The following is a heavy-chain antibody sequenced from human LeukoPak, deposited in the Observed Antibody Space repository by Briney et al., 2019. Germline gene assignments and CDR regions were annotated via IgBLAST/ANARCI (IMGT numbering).Heavy chain of an antibody. D-gene: IGHD3-10*01. CDR2: FDPEDGET. Sequence: ASVKVSCKVSGYTLTELSMHWVRQAPGKGLEWMGGFDPEDGETIYAQKFQGRVTMTEDTSTDTAYMELSSLRSEDTAVYYCATDYYGSGSRFPYFDYWGQGTLVTVSS. J-gene: IGHJ4*02. CDR1: GYTLTELS. V-gene: IGHV1-24*01. CDR3: ATDYYGSGSRFPYFDY.